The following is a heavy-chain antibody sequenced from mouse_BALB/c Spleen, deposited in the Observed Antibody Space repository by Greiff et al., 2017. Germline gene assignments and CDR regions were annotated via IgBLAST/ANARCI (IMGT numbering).Heavy chain of an antibody. V-gene: IGHV7-3*02. CDR3: AREEDGYGNLDY. J-gene: IGHJ2*01. Sequence: DVKLQESGGGLVQPGGSLRLSCATSGFTFTDYYMSWVRQPPGKALEWLGFIRNKANGYTTEYSASVKGRFTISRDNSQSILYLQMNTLRAEDSATYYCAREEDGYGNLDYWGQGTTLTVSS. CDR2: IRNKANGYTT. D-gene: IGHD2-2*01. CDR1: GFTFTDYY.